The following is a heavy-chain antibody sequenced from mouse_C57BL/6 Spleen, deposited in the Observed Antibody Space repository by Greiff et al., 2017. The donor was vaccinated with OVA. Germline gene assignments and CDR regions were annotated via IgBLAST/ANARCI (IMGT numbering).Heavy chain of an antibody. CDR2: ISGGGGNT. CDR1: GFTFSSYT. Sequence: VQLKESGGGLVKPGGSLKLSCAASGFTFSSYTMSWVRQTPEKRLEWVATISGGGGNTYYPDSVKGRFTISRDNAKNTLYLQMSSLRSEDTALYYCAREGDGGYYFDYWGQGTTLTVSS. J-gene: IGHJ2*01. D-gene: IGHD3-3*01. V-gene: IGHV5-9*01. CDR3: AREGDGGYYFDY.